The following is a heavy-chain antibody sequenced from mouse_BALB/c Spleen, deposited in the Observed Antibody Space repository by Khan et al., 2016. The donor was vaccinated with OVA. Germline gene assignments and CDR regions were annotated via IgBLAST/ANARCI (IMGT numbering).Heavy chain of an antibody. V-gene: IGHV1-5*01. CDR3: RRKGGGNCESWDY. Sequence: VRLQQSGTVLARPGASVKMSCKASGYTFTSYWMHWVKQRPGQGLEWIGAISPGNSDTNYTQKFKGKATLTAVPSTSPAYLALSSLTTEDSAVFYCRRKGGGNCESWDYWGQGTTVTVAA. D-gene: IGHD2-1*01. CDR2: ISPGNSDT. J-gene: IGHJ2*01. CDR1: GYTFTSYW.